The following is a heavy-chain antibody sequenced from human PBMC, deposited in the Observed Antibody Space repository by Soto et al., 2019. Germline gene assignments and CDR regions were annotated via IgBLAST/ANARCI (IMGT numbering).Heavy chain of an antibody. CDR2: ISGSGGST. Sequence: PGGSLRLSCAASGFTFSSYAMSWVRQAPGKGLEWVSAISGSGGSTYYADSVKGRFTISRDNSKNALYLQMNSLRAEDTAVYYCAKEETYLSGYAADAFDIWGQGTMVTVSS. V-gene: IGHV3-23*01. CDR3: AKEETYLSGYAADAFDI. D-gene: IGHD5-12*01. CDR1: GFTFSSYA. J-gene: IGHJ3*02.